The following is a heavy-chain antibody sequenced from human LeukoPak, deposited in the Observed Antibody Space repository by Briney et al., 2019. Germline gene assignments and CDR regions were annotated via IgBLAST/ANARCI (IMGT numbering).Heavy chain of an antibody. V-gene: IGHV4-34*01. CDR3: ARGRQQWLVWGASPATHFDP. CDR1: GGSFSGYY. CDR2: INHSGST. Sequence: SEALSLTCAVYGGSFSGYYWSWIRQPPGKALEWIGEINHSGSTNYNPSLKSRVTISVDTSKNQSSLKLSSVTAADTAVYYCARGRQQWLVWGASPATHFDPWGQGTLVTVSS. J-gene: IGHJ5*02. D-gene: IGHD6-19*01.